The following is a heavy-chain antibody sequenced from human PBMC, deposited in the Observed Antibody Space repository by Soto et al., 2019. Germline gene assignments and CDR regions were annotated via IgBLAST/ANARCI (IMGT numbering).Heavy chain of an antibody. D-gene: IGHD2-15*01. J-gene: IGHJ6*03. CDR1: GFTFSSYA. Sequence: GGSLRLSCAASGFTFSSYAMSWVRQAPGKGLEWVSAISGSGGSTYYADSVKGRFTISRDNSKNTLYLQMNSLRAEDTAVYYCAKGSNYCSGGSCYFFYYYYCMDVWGKGTTVTVSS. CDR3: AKGSNYCSGGSCYFFYYYYCMDV. V-gene: IGHV3-23*01. CDR2: ISGSGGST.